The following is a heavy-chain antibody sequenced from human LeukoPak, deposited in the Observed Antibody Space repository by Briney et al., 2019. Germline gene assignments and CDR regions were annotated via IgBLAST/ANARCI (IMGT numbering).Heavy chain of an antibody. V-gene: IGHV3-48*03. J-gene: IGHJ4*02. CDR1: GFTFSSYE. CDR2: ISSSGSSI. Sequence: GSLRLSCAASGFTFSSYEMNWVRQAPGKGLEWVSYISSSGSSIYYADSVKGRFTISRANAKNSLYLQMNSLRAEGTAVYYCASSSYYDSSGYPLDYWGQGTLVTVSS. CDR3: ASSSYYDSSGYPLDY. D-gene: IGHD3-22*01.